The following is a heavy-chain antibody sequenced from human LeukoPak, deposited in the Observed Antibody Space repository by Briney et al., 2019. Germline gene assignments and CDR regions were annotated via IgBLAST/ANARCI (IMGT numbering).Heavy chain of an antibody. V-gene: IGHV4-38-2*02. D-gene: IGHD4-11*01. Sequence: SETLSLTCSVSGYSIRSGYHWAWIRQPPGKGLEWIGSINYSEKPYYNPSLKSRVTISVDTSKNQFSLKMTSVTAADTAFYFCAGSEINDYMNYWGQGMPVTVSS. CDR3: AGSEINDYMNY. CDR1: GYSIRSGYH. CDR2: INYSEKP. J-gene: IGHJ4*02.